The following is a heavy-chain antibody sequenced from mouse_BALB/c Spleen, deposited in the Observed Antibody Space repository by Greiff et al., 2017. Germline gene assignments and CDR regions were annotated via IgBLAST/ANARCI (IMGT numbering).Heavy chain of an antibody. V-gene: IGHV6-6*02. Sequence: EVMLVESGGGLVQPGGSMKLSCVASGFTFSNYWMNWVRQSPEKGLEWVAEIRLKSNNYATHYAESVKGRFTISRDDSKSSVYLQMNNLRAEDTGIYYCTRDFYYYAMDYWGQGTSVTVSS. CDR2: IRLKSNNYAT. J-gene: IGHJ4*01. CDR3: TRDFYYYAMDY. CDR1: GFTFSNYW.